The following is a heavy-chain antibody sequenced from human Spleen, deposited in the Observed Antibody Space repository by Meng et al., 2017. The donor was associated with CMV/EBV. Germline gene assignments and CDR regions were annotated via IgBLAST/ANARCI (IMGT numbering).Heavy chain of an antibody. D-gene: IGHD1-7*01. CDR3: AKGISGTTFDASDV. J-gene: IGHJ3*01. V-gene: IGHV3-23*03. CDR1: GFIFSSYA. CDR2: IFSGGSFT. Sequence: GGSLRLSCEASGFIFSSYAMSWIRQAPGKGLEWVSVIFSGGSFTYYADSAKGRFTISRDNSKNTLHLQMNSLRAEDTAVYYCAKGISGTTFDASDVWGQGTMVTVSS.